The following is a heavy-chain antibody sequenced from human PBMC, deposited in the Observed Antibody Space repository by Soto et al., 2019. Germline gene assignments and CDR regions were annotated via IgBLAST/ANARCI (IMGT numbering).Heavy chain of an antibody. V-gene: IGHV4-31*03. D-gene: IGHD5-12*01. Sequence: PSETLSLTCTVSGGSISSGGYYWSWIRQHPGKGLEWIGYIYYSGSTYYNPSLKSRVTISVDTSKNQFSLKLSSVTAADTAVYYCARAPRGVATTVATQYWFDPWGQGTLVTVSS. J-gene: IGHJ5*02. CDR3: ARAPRGVATTVATQYWFDP. CDR2: IYYSGST. CDR1: GGSISSGGYY.